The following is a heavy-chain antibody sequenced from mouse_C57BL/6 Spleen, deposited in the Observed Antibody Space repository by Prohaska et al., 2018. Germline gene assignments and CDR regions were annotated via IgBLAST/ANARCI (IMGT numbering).Heavy chain of an antibody. D-gene: IGHD2-4*01. J-gene: IGHJ4*01. V-gene: IGHV1-26*01. CDR3: VRSYYDYVYYYAMDY. CDR1: GYTFTDYY. CDR2: INPNNGGT. Sequence: VSVKISCKASGYTFTDYYLNWMTQSHGKSLEWIVDINPNNGGTSYNQKFKGKATLTVDKSSSTADMELRSLTSEDYAVYYCVRSYYDYVYYYAMDYWGQGTSVTVSS.